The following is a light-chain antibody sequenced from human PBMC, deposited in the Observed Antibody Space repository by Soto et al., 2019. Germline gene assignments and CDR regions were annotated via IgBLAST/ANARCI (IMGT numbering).Light chain of an antibody. CDR2: GAS. CDR1: QSISRY. CDR3: QQYGSSPPT. V-gene: IGKV3-20*01. Sequence: IVLTQSPGTLSLSSGGRTTLSSKASQSISRYLAWYQQKPGQGPRLLIYGASSRATGTPDRFSGSGSGTDFTLTIHRLEPEDFALYYCQQYGSSPPTFGQGTKVDIK. J-gene: IGKJ1*01.